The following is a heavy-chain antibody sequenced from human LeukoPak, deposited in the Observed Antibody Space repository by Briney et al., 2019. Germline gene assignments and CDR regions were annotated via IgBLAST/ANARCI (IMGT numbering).Heavy chain of an antibody. CDR3: AKDNGSGWSYNWFDP. CDR2: IRYDGSNK. J-gene: IGHJ5*02. CDR1: GFTFSSYG. D-gene: IGHD6-19*01. Sequence: GGSLRLSCAASGFTFSSYGMHWVRQAPGKGLEWVAFIRYDGSNKYYADSVKGRFTISRDNSKNTLYLQMNSLRAEDTAVYYCAKDNGSGWSYNWFDPWGQGTLVTVSS. V-gene: IGHV3-30*02.